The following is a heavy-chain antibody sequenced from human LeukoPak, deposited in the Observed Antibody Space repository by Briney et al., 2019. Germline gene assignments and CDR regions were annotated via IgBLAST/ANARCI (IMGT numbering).Heavy chain of an antibody. V-gene: IGHV1-69*01. CDR3: ARANRTYYYDSSGYYSPDY. CDR1: GGTFSSYA. J-gene: IGHJ4*02. CDR2: IIPIFGTA. Sequence: SVKVSCKASGGTFSSYAIGWVRQAPGQGLEWMGGIIPIFGTANYAQKFQGRVTITADESTSTAYMELSSLRSEDTAVYYCARANRTYYYDSSGYYSPDYWGQGTLVTVSS. D-gene: IGHD3-22*01.